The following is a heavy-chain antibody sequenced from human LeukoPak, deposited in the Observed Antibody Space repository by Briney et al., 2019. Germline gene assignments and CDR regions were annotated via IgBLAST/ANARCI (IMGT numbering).Heavy chain of an antibody. CDR2: INGYGDAT. D-gene: IGHD2-2*01. Sequence: PGGSLRLSCAASGFTFNNNAMSWVRQAAGRGLDWVSSINGYGDATEYADSVKGRFTISRDNSKNTLFLQMNSLRPEDTAVYYCARCTASCYANAFDVWGQGTLLTVSS. CDR1: GFTFNNNA. V-gene: IGHV3-23*01. J-gene: IGHJ3*01. CDR3: ARCTASCYANAFDV.